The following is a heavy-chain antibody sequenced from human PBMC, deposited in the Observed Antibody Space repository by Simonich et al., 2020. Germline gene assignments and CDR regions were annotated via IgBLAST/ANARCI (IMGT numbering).Heavy chain of an antibody. Sequence: QVQLVQSGAEVKKPGASVKVSCKASGYTFTGSYMHWVRQAPGQGLECMWRINPNRGGTTYAKKVQGRVTRTRDTSISTAYMELSRLRSDDTAVYYCARGLLSGSYYAFDIWGQGTMVTVSS. V-gene: IGHV1-2*02. J-gene: IGHJ3*02. CDR2: INPNRGGT. CDR1: GYTFTGSY. D-gene: IGHD1-26*01. CDR3: ARGLLSGSYYAFDI.